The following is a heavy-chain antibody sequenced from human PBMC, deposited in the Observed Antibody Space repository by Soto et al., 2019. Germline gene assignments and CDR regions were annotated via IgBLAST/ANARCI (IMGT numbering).Heavy chain of an antibody. J-gene: IGHJ3*02. D-gene: IGHD3-22*01. Sequence: SETLSLTCTVSGGSISSSSYYWGWIRQPPGKGLEWIGSIYYSGSTYYNPSLKSRVTISVDTSKNQFSLKLSSVTAADTAVYYCARRQSRPREYYYDSSGYYPDDAFDIWGQGTMVTVSS. V-gene: IGHV4-39*01. CDR3: ARRQSRPREYYYDSSGYYPDDAFDI. CDR1: GGSISSSSYY. CDR2: IYYSGST.